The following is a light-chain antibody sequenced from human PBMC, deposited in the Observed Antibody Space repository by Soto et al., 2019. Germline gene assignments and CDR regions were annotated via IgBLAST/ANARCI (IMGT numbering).Light chain of an antibody. Sequence: QSVLTQPPSASGTPGQRVTISCSGSSSNIGSNYVYWYQQLPGTAPKLLIYRNNQRPSGVPDRFSGSKSGTSASLAISGLRSEDEAEYYCAAWDDSLSGVYVFGTGTKVTVL. J-gene: IGLJ1*01. CDR3: AAWDDSLSGVYV. CDR2: RNN. CDR1: SSNIGSNY. V-gene: IGLV1-47*01.